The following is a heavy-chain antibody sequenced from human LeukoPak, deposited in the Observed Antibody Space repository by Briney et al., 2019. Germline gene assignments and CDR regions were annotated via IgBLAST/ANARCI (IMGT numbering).Heavy chain of an antibody. Sequence: GASVKVSCKASGYTFTGYYMHWVRQAPGQGHERMGWINPNSGFTNSAPNFHGRVTMTTHTSISPAYMELSRLRSDDTAVYYCARVAVPYYYDSSGYLTYFDYWGQGTLVTVSS. CDR2: INPNSGFT. V-gene: IGHV1-2*02. CDR1: GYTFTGYY. CDR3: ARVAVPYYYDSSGYLTYFDY. J-gene: IGHJ4*02. D-gene: IGHD3-22*01.